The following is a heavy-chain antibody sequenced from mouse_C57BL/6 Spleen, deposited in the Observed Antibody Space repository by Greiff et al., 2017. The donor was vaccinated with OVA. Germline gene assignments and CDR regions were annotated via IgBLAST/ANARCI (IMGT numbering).Heavy chain of an antibody. V-gene: IGHV5-17*01. D-gene: IGHD2-10*02. J-gene: IGHJ3*01. CDR3: ARKYGYYVGLCAY. CDR2: ISSGSSTI. Sequence: EVKLQESGGGLVKPGGSLKLSCAASGFTFSDYGMHWVRQAPEKGLEWAAYISSGSSTIYYADTVKGRFTISSDNAKNTLFLQMTSLRSEDTAMYYCARKYGYYVGLCAYWGQGTLVTVSA. CDR1: GFTFSDYG.